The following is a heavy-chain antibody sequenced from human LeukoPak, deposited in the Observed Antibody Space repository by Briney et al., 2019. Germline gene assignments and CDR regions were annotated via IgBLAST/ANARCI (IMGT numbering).Heavy chain of an antibody. Sequence: GASVKVSCKASGYTFTGYYMHWVRQAPGQGLEWMGWISAYNGNTNYAQKLQGRVTMTTDTSTSTAYMELRSLRSDDTAVYYCARDSATVVDYWGQGTLVTVSS. CDR1: GYTFTGYY. CDR3: ARDSATVVDY. CDR2: ISAYNGNT. J-gene: IGHJ4*02. V-gene: IGHV1-18*04. D-gene: IGHD4-23*01.